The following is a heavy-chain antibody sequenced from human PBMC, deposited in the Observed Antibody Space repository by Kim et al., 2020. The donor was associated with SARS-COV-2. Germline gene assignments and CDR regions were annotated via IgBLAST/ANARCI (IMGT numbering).Heavy chain of an antibody. CDR2: ISAYNGNT. V-gene: IGHV1-18*01. CDR3: ARGGAYDILTGYWVGYYYGMDV. J-gene: IGHJ6*02. Sequence: ASVKVSCKASGYTFTSYGISWVRQAPGQGLEWMGWISAYNGNTNYAQKLQGRVTMTTDTSTSTAYMELGSLRSDDTAVYYCARGGAYDILTGYWVGYYYGMDVWGQGTTVTVSS. CDR1: GYTFTSYG. D-gene: IGHD3-9*01.